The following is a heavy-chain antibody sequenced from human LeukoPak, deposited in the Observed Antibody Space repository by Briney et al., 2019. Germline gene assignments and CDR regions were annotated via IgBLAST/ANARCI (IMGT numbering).Heavy chain of an antibody. CDR1: GFTFSNYW. J-gene: IGHJ4*02. CDR3: ARGRLSGLDYFDH. D-gene: IGHD2/OR15-2a*01. CDR2: INIDGVST. Sequence: GGSLRVSCAASGFTFSNYWMHWVRQAPGKGLVWVSRINIDGVSTTYADSVKGRLTISRDNAKNTLYLQMNSLRAEDTAVYYCARGRLSGLDYFDHWGQGTLVTVSS. V-gene: IGHV3-74*01.